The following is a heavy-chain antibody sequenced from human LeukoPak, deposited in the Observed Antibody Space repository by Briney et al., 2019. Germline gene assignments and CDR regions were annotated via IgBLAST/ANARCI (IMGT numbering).Heavy chain of an antibody. CDR1: GSSIRNIW. V-gene: IGHV3-15*01. D-gene: IGHD2-8*02. J-gene: IGHJ4*02. CDR2: IRSKGDGGTT. Sequence: GGSLRLSCVASGSSIRNIWMGWVRQAPGKGPEWVGRIRSKGDGGTTDYAAPVKGRFIISRDDSKDTLYLQINSLETDDTAVYFLAIHRSYWLFRYSGQGTLVTVSS. CDR3: AIHRSYWLFRY.